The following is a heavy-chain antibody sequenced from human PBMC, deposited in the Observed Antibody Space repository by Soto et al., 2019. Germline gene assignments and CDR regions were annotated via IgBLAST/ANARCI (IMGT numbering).Heavy chain of an antibody. D-gene: IGHD3-10*01. CDR1: GITFSSYD. CDR3: AKDYWPARGSGSPLDY. V-gene: IGHV3-30*18. J-gene: IGHJ4*02. Sequence: PGGSLRLSCAASGITFSSYDMHWVRQAPGKGLEWVAVISYDGSNKYYADSVKGRFTISRDNAKNTLYLQMSSLRAEDMAVYYCAKDYWPARGSGSPLDYWGQGTLVTSPQ. CDR2: ISYDGSNK.